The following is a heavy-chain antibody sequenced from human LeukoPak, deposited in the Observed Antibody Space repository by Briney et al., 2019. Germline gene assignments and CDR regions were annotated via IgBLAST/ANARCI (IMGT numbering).Heavy chain of an antibody. V-gene: IGHV3-21*01. Sequence: GGSLRLSCAASGFTFSSYSMNWVRQAPGKGLEWVSSISSSSSYIYYADSVKGRFTISRDNAKNSLYLQMNSLRAEDTAVYYCASLILGYCSGGSCRGYWGQGTLVTVSS. D-gene: IGHD2-15*01. J-gene: IGHJ4*02. CDR1: GFTFSSYS. CDR2: ISSSSSYI. CDR3: ASLILGYCSGGSCRGY.